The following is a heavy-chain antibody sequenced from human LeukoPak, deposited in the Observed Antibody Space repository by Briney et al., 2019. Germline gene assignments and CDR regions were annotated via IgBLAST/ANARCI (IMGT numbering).Heavy chain of an antibody. V-gene: IGHV4-39*07. CDR2: IYSSGNT. CDR1: GGSISSSSYY. CDR3: ARSQGSLNA. D-gene: IGHD6-13*01. J-gene: IGHJ5*02. Sequence: SETLSFTCTVSGGSISSSSYYWGWIRQPPGKGLEWIGSIYSSGNTYYNPSLKSRVTISVDTSKNQFSLKLSSVTAADTAVYYCARSQGSLNAWGQGTLVTVSS.